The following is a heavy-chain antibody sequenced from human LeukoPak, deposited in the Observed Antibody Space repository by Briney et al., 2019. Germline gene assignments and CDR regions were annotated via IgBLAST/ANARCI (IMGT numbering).Heavy chain of an antibody. CDR1: GFTFSSYT. D-gene: IGHD6-13*01. CDR2: ITSESAHI. V-gene: IGHV3-21*01. CDR3: ARVRGYSRDY. J-gene: IGHJ4*02. Sequence: PGGALRLSCAASGFTFSSYTMNWVRQAPGKGLDWVSSITSESAHIFYADSVKGRFTISRDNAKNSLYLQMSGLTADDTAVYYCARVRGYSRDYWGQGTLVTVSS.